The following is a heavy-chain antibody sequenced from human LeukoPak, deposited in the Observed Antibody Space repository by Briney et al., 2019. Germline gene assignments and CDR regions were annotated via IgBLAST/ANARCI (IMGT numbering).Heavy chain of an antibody. D-gene: IGHD3-3*01. CDR2: IKSKTDGGTT. CDR3: TTESMYYDFWSGYSPIAFDI. V-gene: IGHV3-15*01. CDR1: GFTFSNAW. Sequence: GGSPRLSCAASGFTFSNAWMSWVRQAPGKGLEWVGRIKSKTDGGTTDYAAPVKGRFTISRDDSKNTLYLQMNSLKTEDTAVYYCTTESMYYDFWSGYSPIAFDIWGQGTMVTVSS. J-gene: IGHJ3*02.